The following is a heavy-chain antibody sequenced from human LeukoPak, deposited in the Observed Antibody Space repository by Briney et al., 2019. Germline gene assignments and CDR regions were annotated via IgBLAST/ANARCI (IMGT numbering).Heavy chain of an antibody. CDR1: GFTFSSYR. D-gene: IGHD2-15*01. CDR2: IKGDGSSP. V-gene: IGHV3-74*01. CDR3: SRDQLYCSGGYCYFDY. Sequence: GGSLRLSCAASGFTFSSYRMHWVRQAPGKGLVWVCRIKGDGSSPSYADSVKGRFTISRDNAKNTLYLQMNSLRAEDTAVYYCSRDQLYCSGGYCYFDYWGQGTLVTVSS. J-gene: IGHJ4*02.